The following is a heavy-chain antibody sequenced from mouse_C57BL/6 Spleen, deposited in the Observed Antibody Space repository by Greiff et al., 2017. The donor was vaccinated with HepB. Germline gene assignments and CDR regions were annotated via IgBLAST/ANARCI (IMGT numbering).Heavy chain of an antibody. Sequence: EVKVVESEGGLVQPGSSMKLSCTASGFTFSDYYMAWVRQVPEKGLEWVANINYDGSSTYYLDSLKSRFIISRDNAKNILYLQMSSLKSEDTATYYCARDGDGTSFAYWGQGTLVTVSA. V-gene: IGHV5-16*01. D-gene: IGHD2-1*01. CDR1: GFTFSDYY. CDR3: ARDGDGTSFAY. CDR2: INYDGSST. J-gene: IGHJ3*01.